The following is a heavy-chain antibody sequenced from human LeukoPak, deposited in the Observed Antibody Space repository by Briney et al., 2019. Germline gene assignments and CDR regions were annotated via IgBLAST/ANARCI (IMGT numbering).Heavy chain of an antibody. J-gene: IGHJ6*02. Sequence: ASVKVSCKASGYTFTGYYMHWVRQAPGQGLEWMGWINPNSGGTNYAQKFQGRVTMTRDTSISTAYMELSRLRSDDTAVYYCARAAPALYYYYGTDVWGQGTTVTVSS. CDR1: GYTFTGYY. D-gene: IGHD6-13*01. CDR2: INPNSGGT. CDR3: ARAAPALYYYYGTDV. V-gene: IGHV1-2*02.